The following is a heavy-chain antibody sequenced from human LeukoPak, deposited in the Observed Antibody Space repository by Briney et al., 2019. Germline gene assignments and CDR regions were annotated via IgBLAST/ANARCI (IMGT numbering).Heavy chain of an antibody. D-gene: IGHD5-18*01. Sequence: PSETLSLTCTVSGGSISSSSYYWGWIRQPPGKGLEWIGSIYYSGSTYYNPSLKSRVTISVDTSKNQFSLKLSSATAADTAVYYCARDRYSYGYSYFDYWGQGTLVTVSS. CDR3: ARDRYSYGYSYFDY. CDR1: GGSISSSSYY. CDR2: IYYSGST. V-gene: IGHV4-39*02. J-gene: IGHJ4*02.